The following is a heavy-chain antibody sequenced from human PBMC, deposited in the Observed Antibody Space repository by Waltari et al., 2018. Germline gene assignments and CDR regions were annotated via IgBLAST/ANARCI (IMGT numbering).Heavy chain of an antibody. D-gene: IGHD2-21*01. V-gene: IGHV3-30*02. CDR2: IRYDGNTI. J-gene: IGHJ3*01. CDR3: AKDGDYSLPGYDAFDV. CDR1: GLTFRNYG. Sequence: HLVESGGGVVQPGGSLRLSCLASGLTFRNYGMHWVRQIPGKGLECVAFIRYDGNTIYDADSVKGRFTISRDNSNNILYLQMNSLRPEDTAVYFCAKDGDYSLPGYDAFDVWGQGTLVTVSS.